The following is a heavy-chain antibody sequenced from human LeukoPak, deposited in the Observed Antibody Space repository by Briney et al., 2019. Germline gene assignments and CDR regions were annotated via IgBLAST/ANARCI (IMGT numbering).Heavy chain of an antibody. J-gene: IGHJ4*02. CDR2: INHSGST. D-gene: IGHD2-8*01. V-gene: IGHV4-34*01. CDR3: ARDRYCTNGVCYFKRYYFDY. Sequence: NPSETLSLTCAVYGGSFSGYYWSWIRQPPGKGLEWIGEINHSGSTNYNPSLKSRVTISVDTSKNQFSLKLSSVTAADTAVYYCARDRYCTNGVCYFKRYYFDYWGQGTLVTVSS. CDR1: GGSFSGYY.